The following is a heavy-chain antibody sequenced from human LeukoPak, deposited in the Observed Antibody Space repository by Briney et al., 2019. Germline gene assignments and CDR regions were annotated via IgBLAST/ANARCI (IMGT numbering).Heavy chain of an antibody. V-gene: IGHV4-38-2*02. J-gene: IGHJ3*02. CDR2: FYHSGDT. Sequence: ASETLSLTCTVSGSSISSGYYWGWIRQPPGKGLEWIASFYHSGDTYYNPSLKSRLTISLDTSKNQLSLKLSSVTAADTAVYYCAREEVITTNDAFDIWGQGTMVTVSS. CDR1: GSSISSGYY. CDR3: AREEVITTNDAFDI. D-gene: IGHD3-22*01.